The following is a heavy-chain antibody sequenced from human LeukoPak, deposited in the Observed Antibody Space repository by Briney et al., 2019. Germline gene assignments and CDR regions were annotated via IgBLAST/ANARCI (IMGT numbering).Heavy chain of an antibody. Sequence: GGSLRLSCAASGFIFNSYGMSWVRQAPGKGLEWVSSISTSGGSTYYADSVKGRFTISRDDSKNTLSLQMNSLRVEDTATYYCARDLAWGAFDYWGQGTLVTVSS. D-gene: IGHD7-27*01. V-gene: IGHV3-23*01. J-gene: IGHJ4*02. CDR2: ISTSGGST. CDR3: ARDLAWGAFDY. CDR1: GFIFNSYG.